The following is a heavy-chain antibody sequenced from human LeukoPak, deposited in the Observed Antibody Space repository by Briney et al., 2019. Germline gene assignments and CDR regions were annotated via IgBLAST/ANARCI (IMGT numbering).Heavy chain of an antibody. CDR1: GYTFTGYY. V-gene: IGHV1-2*02. Sequence: ASVKVSCKASGYTFTGYYMHWVRQAPRQGLEWMGWINPNSGGTNYAQKFQGRVTMTRDTSISTAYMELSRLRSDDTAVYYCARTNITIFGVVTKYYFDYWGQGTLVTVSS. J-gene: IGHJ4*02. D-gene: IGHD3-3*01. CDR3: ARTNITIFGVVTKYYFDY. CDR2: INPNSGGT.